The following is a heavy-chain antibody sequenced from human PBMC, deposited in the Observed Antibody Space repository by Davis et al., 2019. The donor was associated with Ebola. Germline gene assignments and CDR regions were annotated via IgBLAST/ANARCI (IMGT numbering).Heavy chain of an antibody. D-gene: IGHD2-21*01. CDR1: GGSFTGYY. J-gene: IGHJ5*02. CDR2: INHTGSA. CDR3: ARKSRLGGFDP. V-gene: IGHV4-34*10. Sequence: MPSETLSLTCAVYGGSFTGYYWTWIRQSPGKGLEWIGEINHTGSANYNPSLKSRVTMSLDTSKKQFSLKLSSVTAADTAVYYCARKSRLGGFDPWGQGTLVTVSS.